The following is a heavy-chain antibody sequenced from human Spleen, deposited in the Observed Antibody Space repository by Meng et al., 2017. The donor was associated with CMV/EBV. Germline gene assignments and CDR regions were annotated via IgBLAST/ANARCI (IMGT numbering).Heavy chain of an antibody. CDR2: IDWDDDK. J-gene: IGHJ4*02. CDR3: ARIRVGAGYYFDY. D-gene: IGHD6-19*01. Sequence: SGPTLVKPTQTLTLTCTFSGFSLSTTGMRVSWILQPPGKALEWLARIDWDDDKFYNTSLRTRLTISKDTSKNQVVLTMTNMDPVDTATYYCARIRVGAGYYFDYWGQGTLVTVSS. CDR1: GFSLSTTGMR. V-gene: IGHV2-70D*14.